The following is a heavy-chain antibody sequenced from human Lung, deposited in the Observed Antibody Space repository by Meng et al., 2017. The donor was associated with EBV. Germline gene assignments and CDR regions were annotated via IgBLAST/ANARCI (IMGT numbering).Heavy chain of an antibody. J-gene: IGHJ4*02. CDR2: LIPVLNKA. Sequence: QVQLVQYGAEGKKPGSSVKVACKTSGGSFSTYTFSWVRQAPGQGLEWMGGLIPVLNKAKSAPRFQDRVTFTADETTTTAYMELSSLTFEDTAVYFCARGRGNQPLFDFWGQGTLVTVSS. D-gene: IGHD2/OR15-2a*01. CDR1: GGSFSTYT. V-gene: IGHV1-69*10. CDR3: ARGRGNQPLFDF.